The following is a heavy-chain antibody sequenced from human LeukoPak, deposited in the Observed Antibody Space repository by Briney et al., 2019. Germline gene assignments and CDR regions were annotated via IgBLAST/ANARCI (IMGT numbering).Heavy chain of an antibody. V-gene: IGHV3-9*01. CDR1: GFTFDDYA. J-gene: IGHJ6*02. CDR2: ISWNSGSI. Sequence: GGSLRLSCAASGFTFDDYAMHWVRQAPGEGLEWVSGISWNSGSIGYADSVKGRFTISRDNAKNSLYLQMNSLRAEDTALYYCAKDQGLYYYYGMDVWGQGTTVTVSS. CDR3: AKDQGLYYYYGMDV.